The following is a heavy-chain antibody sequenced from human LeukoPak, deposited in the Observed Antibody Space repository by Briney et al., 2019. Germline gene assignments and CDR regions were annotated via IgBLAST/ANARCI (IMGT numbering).Heavy chain of an antibody. CDR1: GYIFTDYG. CDR2: ISGYNGNT. Sequence: ASVKVSCKASGYIFTDYGISWVRQASGQGFEWMRWISGYNGNTNYAQSLRGRVTMSTDTSTSTAYMELRNLRSDDTAVYYCAKDIHPGLGSGASCCFDYWGQGTLVTVSS. D-gene: IGHD2-15*01. V-gene: IGHV1-18*01. CDR3: AKDIHPGLGSGASCCFDY. J-gene: IGHJ4*02.